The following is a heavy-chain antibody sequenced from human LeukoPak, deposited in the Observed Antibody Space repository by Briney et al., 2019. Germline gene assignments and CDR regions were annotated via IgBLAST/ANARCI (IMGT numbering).Heavy chain of an antibody. CDR1: GFTFSSYS. CDR3: ARHARSGCSSPSCYSDY. J-gene: IGHJ4*02. CDR2: ISYTGST. V-gene: IGHV4-39*01. D-gene: IGHD2-2*01. Sequence: GSLRLSCAASGFTFSSYSMNWIRQPPGKGLEWIGSISYTGSTFYNPSLKSRVTVSVDTSKNHFSLELSSVTATDTAVYYCARHARSGCSSPSCYSDYWGQGTLVTVSS.